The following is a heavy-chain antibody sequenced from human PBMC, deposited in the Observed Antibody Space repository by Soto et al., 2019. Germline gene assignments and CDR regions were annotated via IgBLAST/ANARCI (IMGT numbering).Heavy chain of an antibody. Sequence: GESLKISCQASGYSFSNFWIAWVRQMPGEGLEWLGIIYPDDSDTRYSPSFLGQVTISADKSIKTTYLQWSSLKASDTAIYFCASSVLVTSTMNYFDLWGQGTLVTVPQ. J-gene: IGHJ4*02. CDR1: GYSFSNFW. CDR2: IYPDDSDT. V-gene: IGHV5-51*01. D-gene: IGHD2-8*02. CDR3: ASSVLVTSTMNYFDL.